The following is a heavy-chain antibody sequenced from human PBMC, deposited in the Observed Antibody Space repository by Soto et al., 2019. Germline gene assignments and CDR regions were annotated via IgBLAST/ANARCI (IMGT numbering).Heavy chain of an antibody. Sequence: ASVKVSCKASGGTFSSYAISWVRQAPGQGLEWMGGIIPIFGTANYAQKFQGRVTITADESTSTAYMELSSLRSEDTAVYYCARDCSGGSCPTPYYYYGMDVWGQGTTVTVSS. J-gene: IGHJ6*02. CDR3: ARDCSGGSCPTPYYYYGMDV. D-gene: IGHD2-15*01. CDR1: GGTFSSYA. V-gene: IGHV1-69*13. CDR2: IIPIFGTA.